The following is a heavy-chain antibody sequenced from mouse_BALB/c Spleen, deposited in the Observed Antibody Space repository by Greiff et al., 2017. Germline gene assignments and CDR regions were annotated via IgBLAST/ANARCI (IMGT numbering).Heavy chain of an antibody. CDR1: GYTFTSYW. D-gene: IGHD2-14*01. CDR2: INPSTGYT. V-gene: IGHV1-7*01. Sequence: QVQLQQSGAELAKPGASVKMSCKASGYTFTSYWMHWVKQRPGQGLEWIGYINPSTGYTEYNQKFKDKATLTADKSSSTAYMQLSSLTSEDSAVYYCARRYDYYAMDDWGQGTSVTVSS. J-gene: IGHJ4*01. CDR3: ARRYDYYAMDD.